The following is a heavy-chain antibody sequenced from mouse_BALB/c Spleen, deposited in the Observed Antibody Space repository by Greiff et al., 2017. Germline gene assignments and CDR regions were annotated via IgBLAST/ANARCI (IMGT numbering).Heavy chain of an antibody. V-gene: IGHV10-1*02. CDR1: GFTFNTYA. CDR3: VRHGGYDYDGAWFAY. Sequence: EVQVVESGGGLVQPKGSLKLSCAASGFTFNTYAMNWVRQAPGKGLEWVARIRSKSNNYATYYADSVKDRFTISRDDSQSMLYLQMNNLKTEDTAMYYCVRHGGYDYDGAWFAYWGQGTLVTVSA. D-gene: IGHD2-4*01. J-gene: IGHJ3*01. CDR2: IRSKSNNYAT.